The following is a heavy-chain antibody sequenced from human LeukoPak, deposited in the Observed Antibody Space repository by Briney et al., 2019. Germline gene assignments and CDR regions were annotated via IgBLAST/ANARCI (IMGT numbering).Heavy chain of an antibody. D-gene: IGHD3-10*01. Sequence: ASVTVSFKASGYTFTGYYMHWVRQAPGQGLDWMGWINPNSGGTNYAQKFQGRVTMTRDTSISTAYMELSRLRSDDTAVYYCARSAPLWFGELWLYDYWGQGTLVTVSS. CDR2: INPNSGGT. CDR1: GYTFTGYY. J-gene: IGHJ4*02. CDR3: ARSAPLWFGELWLYDY. V-gene: IGHV1-2*02.